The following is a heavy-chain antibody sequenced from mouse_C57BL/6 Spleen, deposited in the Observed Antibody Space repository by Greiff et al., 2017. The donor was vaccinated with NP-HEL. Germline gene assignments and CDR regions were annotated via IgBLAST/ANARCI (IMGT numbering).Heavy chain of an antibody. CDR1: GYTFTSYW. CDR2: IHPNSGST. J-gene: IGHJ2*01. D-gene: IGHD2-4*01. Sequence: VKLQQPGAELVKPGASVKLSCKASGYTFTSYWMHWVKQRPGQGLEWIGMIHPNSGSTNYNEKFKSKATLTVDKSSSTAYMQLSSLTSEDSAVYYCARPSSYYDGFDYWGQGTTLTVSS. V-gene: IGHV1-64*01. CDR3: ARPSSYYDGFDY.